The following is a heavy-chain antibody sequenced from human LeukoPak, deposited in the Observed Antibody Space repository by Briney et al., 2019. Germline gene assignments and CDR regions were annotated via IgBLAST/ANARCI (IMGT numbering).Heavy chain of an antibody. D-gene: IGHD4-17*01. J-gene: IGHJ2*01. CDR1: GFTFSSYE. V-gene: IGHV3-48*03. CDR3: ARQTKTTVTKYFDH. Sequence: PGGSLRLSCAASGFTFSSYEMNWVRQAPGKGLEWVSYIASSGSTIYYADSVKGRFTISRDNAKNSLYLQMNSLRAEDTAVYYCARQTKTTVTKYFDHWGRGTLVTVSS. CDR2: IASSGSTI.